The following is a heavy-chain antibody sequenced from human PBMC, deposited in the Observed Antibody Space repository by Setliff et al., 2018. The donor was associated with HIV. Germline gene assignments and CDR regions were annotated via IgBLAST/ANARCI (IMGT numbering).Heavy chain of an antibody. D-gene: IGHD1-26*01. V-gene: IGHV4-30-4*08. CDR2: ITYSGSA. CDR1: VGSISSDDYY. Sequence: SETLSLTCTVSVGSISSDDYYWNWIRQPPGKGLEWIGYITYSGSAYYNPSIKRRVPLSADASKSQLSMKLTSVAAADTAIYYCARYWGSYPEHFDYWGQGTLVTVS. J-gene: IGHJ4*02. CDR3: ARYWGSYPEHFDY.